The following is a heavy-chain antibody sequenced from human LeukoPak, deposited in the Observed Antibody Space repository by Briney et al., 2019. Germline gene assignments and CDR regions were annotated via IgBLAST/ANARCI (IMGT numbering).Heavy chain of an antibody. J-gene: IGHJ5*02. CDR1: GGSISSYY. CDR2: IYTSGST. D-gene: IGHD2-15*01. CDR3: AREPLGYCSGGSCYIDP. V-gene: IGHV4-4*07. Sequence: PSETLSLTCTGSGGSISSYYWSWIRQPAGKGLEWIGRIYTSGSTNYNPSLKSRVTMSVDTSKNQFTLKLSSVTAADTAVYYCAREPLGYCSGGSCYIDPWGQGTLVTVSS.